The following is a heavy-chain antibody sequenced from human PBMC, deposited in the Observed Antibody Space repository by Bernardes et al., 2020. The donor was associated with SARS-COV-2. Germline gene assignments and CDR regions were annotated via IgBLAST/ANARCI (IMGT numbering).Heavy chain of an antibody. V-gene: IGHV3-21*06. D-gene: IGHD2-15*01. CDR1: GFTFSSYS. J-gene: IGHJ4*01. CDR2: ISGGGDST. Sequence: GGSLRLSCAASGFTFSSYSFKWVRQAPGKGPEWVSSISGGGDSTTYADSMKGRFTISRDNAKNLLYLQMNSLRVKDTAVYYCAREIDIPVGGKFRPPDYWGLGTRVTVAA. CDR3: AREIDIPVGGKFRPPDY.